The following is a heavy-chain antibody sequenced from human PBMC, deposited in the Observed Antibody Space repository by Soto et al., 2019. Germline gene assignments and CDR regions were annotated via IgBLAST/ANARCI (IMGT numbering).Heavy chain of an antibody. CDR2: IWYDGSNK. CDR1: GFTFSSYG. Sequence: GGSLRLSCAASGFTFSSYGMHWVRQAPGKGLEWVAVIWYDGSNKYYADSVKGRFTISRDNSKNTLYLQMNSPRAEDTAVYYCARVYSSGWYGAFDIWGQGTMVTVSS. J-gene: IGHJ3*02. V-gene: IGHV3-33*01. D-gene: IGHD6-19*01. CDR3: ARVYSSGWYGAFDI.